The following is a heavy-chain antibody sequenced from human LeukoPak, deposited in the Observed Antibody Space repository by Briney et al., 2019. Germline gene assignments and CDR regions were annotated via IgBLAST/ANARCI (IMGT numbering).Heavy chain of an antibody. V-gene: IGHV3-7*03. CDR2: IKDDGSEK. D-gene: IGHD4-23*01. Sequence: GGSLRLSCAASGFTFSNYWIHWVRQAPGKGLEWVAGIKDDGSEKYYVDSVKGRFTISRDNAKNSLYLQMNSLRAEDTAVYYCARGRPHGNDYWGQGTLVTVSS. CDR1: GFTFSNYW. J-gene: IGHJ4*02. CDR3: ARGRPHGNDY.